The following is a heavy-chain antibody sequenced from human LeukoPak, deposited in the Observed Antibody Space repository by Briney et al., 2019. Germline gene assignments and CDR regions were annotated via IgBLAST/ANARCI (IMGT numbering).Heavy chain of an antibody. CDR2: ISAGNGNT. CDR3: ARTHYLDVTMIVVGDAFDI. V-gene: IGHV1-18*01. CDR1: GYTFTSYG. D-gene: IGHD3-22*01. J-gene: IGHJ3*02. Sequence: VASVKVSCKASGYTFTSYGISWVRQAPGQGLEWMGWISAGNGNTKYSQKFQGRVTITRDTSASTAYMELSSLRSEDTAVYYCARTHYLDVTMIVVGDAFDIWGQGTMVTVSS.